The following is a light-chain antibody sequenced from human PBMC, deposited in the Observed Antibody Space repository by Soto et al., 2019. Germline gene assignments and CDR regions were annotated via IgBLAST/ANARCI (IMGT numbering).Light chain of an antibody. Sequence: QSVLTQPPSASGTPGQRVTISCSGGRSNIGGYNYVYWFQQYPGTAPKVLVFGTNLRPSGVPDRFSASKSGTSGSLTISGLRLEDEDDYYSAAWDDSLRVVLFGGGTQLTVL. CDR1: RSNIGGYNY. J-gene: IGLJ2*01. V-gene: IGLV1-47*02. CDR3: AAWDDSLRVVL. CDR2: GTN.